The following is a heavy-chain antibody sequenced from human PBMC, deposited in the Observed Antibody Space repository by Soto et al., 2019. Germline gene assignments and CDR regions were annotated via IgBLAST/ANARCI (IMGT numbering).Heavy chain of an antibody. J-gene: IGHJ5*02. CDR2: ISSSSSYI. CDR3: ARARAAAGIGDWFDP. CDR1: GFTFSSYS. D-gene: IGHD6-13*01. V-gene: IGHV3-21*01. Sequence: EVQLVESGGGLVKPGGSPRLSCAASGFTFSSYSMNWVRQAPGKGLEWVSSISSSSSYIYYADSVKGRFTISRDNAKNSLYLQMNSLRAEDTAVYYCARARAAAGIGDWFDPWGQGTLVTVSS.